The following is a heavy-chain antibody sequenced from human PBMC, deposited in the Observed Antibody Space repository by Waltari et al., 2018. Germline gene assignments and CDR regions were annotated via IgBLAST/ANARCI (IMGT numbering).Heavy chain of an antibody. V-gene: IGHV3-7*01. CDR1: FSRYW. CDR2: INYDGSQK. Sequence: FSRYWVSWVRQTPGKGLEWVANINYDGSQKYYVDSVKGRFTISRDNAKNSVYLQMNRLRVEDTAVYYCAKSRGFEYWGQGTLITVSS. CDR3: AKSRGFEY. D-gene: IGHD2-2*01. J-gene: IGHJ4*02.